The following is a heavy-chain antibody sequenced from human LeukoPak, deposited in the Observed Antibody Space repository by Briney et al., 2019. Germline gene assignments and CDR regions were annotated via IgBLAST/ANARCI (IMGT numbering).Heavy chain of an antibody. Sequence: GGSLRLSCAVSGFTFSDYYMSWIRQAPGKGLEWVSYISSSGSTIYYADSVKGRFTISRDNAKNSLYLQMNSLRAEDTAVYYCARELRFLEFRYYYYYMGVWGKGTTVTVSS. CDR2: ISSSGSTI. V-gene: IGHV3-11*04. D-gene: IGHD3-3*01. CDR1: GFTFSDYY. J-gene: IGHJ6*03. CDR3: ARELRFLEFRYYYYYMGV.